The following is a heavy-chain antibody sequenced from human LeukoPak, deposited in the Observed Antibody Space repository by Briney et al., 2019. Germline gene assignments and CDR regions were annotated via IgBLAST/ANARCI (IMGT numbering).Heavy chain of an antibody. CDR2: INGSGGST. CDR1: GFTFSNYA. CDR3: AKDRVRVGY. J-gene: IGHJ4*02. D-gene: IGHD2-8*02. Sequence: GGSLRLSCAASGFTFSNYAMSWVRQAPGKGLEWVSGINGSGGSTYYADSVKGRFTISRDNSKNTLYLQMNSLRAEDTAVYYCAKDRVRVGYWGQGTLVTVSS. V-gene: IGHV3-23*01.